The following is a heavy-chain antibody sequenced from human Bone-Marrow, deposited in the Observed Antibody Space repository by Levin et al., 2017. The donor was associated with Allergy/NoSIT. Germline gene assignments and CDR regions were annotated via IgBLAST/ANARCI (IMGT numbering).Heavy chain of an antibody. CDR3: VKAFGYYGA. CDR1: GFTFSSSA. Sequence: PGGSLRLSCSASGFTFSSSAMHWVRQAPGKGLEYVSAVSNNGGSTYYADSVKGRFTISRDNSKNTLYLQVSSLRPEDTSVYYCVKAFGYYGAWGQGTLVTVSS. CDR2: VSNNGGST. D-gene: IGHD3-10*01. V-gene: IGHV3-64D*06. J-gene: IGHJ5*02.